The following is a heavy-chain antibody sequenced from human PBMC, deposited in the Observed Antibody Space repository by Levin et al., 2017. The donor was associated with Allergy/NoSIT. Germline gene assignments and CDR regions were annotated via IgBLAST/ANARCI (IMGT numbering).Heavy chain of an antibody. J-gene: IGHJ4*02. Sequence: ASVKVSCKASGYTFTTYSISWVRQAPGQGLEWMGWISAYNGNTKYARRLRGKFTMTTDTSTSTAYMELRSLRSDDTAVYYCARCWGDFGSSGIFFDFWGQGTLLTVSS. CDR3: ARCWGDFGSSGIFFDF. CDR1: GYTFTTYS. V-gene: IGHV1-18*01. D-gene: IGHD2-15*01. CDR2: ISAYNGNT.